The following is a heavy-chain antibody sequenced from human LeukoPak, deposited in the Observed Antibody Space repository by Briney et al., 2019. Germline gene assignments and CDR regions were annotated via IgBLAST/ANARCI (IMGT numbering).Heavy chain of an antibody. CDR2: IYHSGST. CDR3: ARGHPSIAVAGTGI. D-gene: IGHD6-19*01. V-gene: IGHV4-38-2*02. Sequence: PSETLSLTCTVSGYSISSGYYWGWIRQPPGKGLEWIGSIYHSGSTYYNPSLKSRVTISVDTSKNQFSLKLSSVTAADTAVYYCARGHPSIAVAGTGIWGQGTLVTVSS. CDR1: GYSISSGYY. J-gene: IGHJ4*02.